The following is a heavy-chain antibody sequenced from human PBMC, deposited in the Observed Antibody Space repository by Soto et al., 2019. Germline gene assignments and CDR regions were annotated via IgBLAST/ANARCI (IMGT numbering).Heavy chain of an antibody. V-gene: IGHV4-59*01. CDR2: IYYSGST. Sequence: QVQLQESGPGLVKPSETLSLTCTVSGGSISSYYWSWIRQPPGKGLEWIGYIYYSGSTNYNPSLKSRVTISVDTSKNQFSLKLSSVTAADTAVYYCAGDMVRGPYDYWGQGTLVTVSS. CDR3: AGDMVRGPYDY. J-gene: IGHJ4*02. D-gene: IGHD3-10*01. CDR1: GGSISSYY.